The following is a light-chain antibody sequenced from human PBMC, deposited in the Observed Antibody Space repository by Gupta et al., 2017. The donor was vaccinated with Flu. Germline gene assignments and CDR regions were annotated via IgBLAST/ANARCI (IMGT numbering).Light chain of an antibody. CDR1: QSISNY. V-gene: IGKV1-39*01. CDR2: AAS. CDR3: QQSYSTPGT. Sequence: DTQFSQSPSTLSASLGDRLTITCRASQSISNYLNWYQQKPGKAPKLLIYAASSLDSGVPSRFSGSGSGTDFTLTISSLQPEDFATYYCQQSYSTPGTFGPGTKVDIK. J-gene: IGKJ3*01.